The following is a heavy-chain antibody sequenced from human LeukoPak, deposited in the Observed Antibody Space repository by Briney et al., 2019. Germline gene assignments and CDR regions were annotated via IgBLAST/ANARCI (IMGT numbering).Heavy chain of an antibody. CDR3: ARSSGIAAAGNLYSFDY. D-gene: IGHD6-13*01. V-gene: IGHV4-59*01. CDR1: NDSISVYY. J-gene: IGHJ4*02. CDR2: VYYTGSY. Sequence: SETLSLTCTVSNDSISVYYWSWVRQPPGKGLEWIGYVYYTGSYKYNPSLRSRVTILGDTTKNKFSLTLTSVTAADTAVYFCARSSGIAAAGNLYSFDYWGQGTLVTVSS.